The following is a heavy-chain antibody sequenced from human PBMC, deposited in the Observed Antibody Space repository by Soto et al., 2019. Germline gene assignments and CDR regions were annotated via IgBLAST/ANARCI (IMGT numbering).Heavy chain of an antibody. V-gene: IGHV3-53*01. Sequence: PGGSLRLSCAASGFTVSSNYMSWVRQAPGKGLEWVSVIYSGGSTYYADSVKGRFTISRDNSKNTLYLQMNSLRAEDTAVYYCAIRKPEGAAVDGTHSTGHGMDVWGQGTTVTVSS. D-gene: IGHD6-19*01. CDR1: GFTVSSNY. CDR2: IYSGGST. CDR3: AIRKPEGAAVDGTHSTGHGMDV. J-gene: IGHJ6*02.